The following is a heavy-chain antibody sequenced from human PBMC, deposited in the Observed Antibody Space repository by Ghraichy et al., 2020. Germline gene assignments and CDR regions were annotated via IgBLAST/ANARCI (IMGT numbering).Heavy chain of an antibody. V-gene: IGHV4-34*01. D-gene: IGHD6-19*01. CDR2: INHSGST. CDR3: ARGRQWPSFALFDY. CDR1: GGSFSGYY. J-gene: IGHJ4*02. Sequence: SETLSLTCAVYGGSFSGYYWSWIRQPPGKGLEWIGEINHSGSTNYNPSLKSRVTISVDTSKNQFSLKLSSVTAADTAVYYCARGRQWPSFALFDYWGQGTLVTVSS.